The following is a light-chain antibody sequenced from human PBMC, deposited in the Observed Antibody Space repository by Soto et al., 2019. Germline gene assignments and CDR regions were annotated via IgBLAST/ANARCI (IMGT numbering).Light chain of an antibody. CDR3: SSYTTTSTYV. CDR1: SSEVGGYNY. V-gene: IGLV2-14*01. J-gene: IGLJ1*01. Sequence: QSALTQPASVSGSPGQSITISCTGTSSEVGGYNYVSWYQQYPGKAPKLMIYHVSNRPSGVSDRFSGSKSGNSASLTISGLQAEDEADYYCSSYTTTSTYVFATGTKVTVL. CDR2: HVS.